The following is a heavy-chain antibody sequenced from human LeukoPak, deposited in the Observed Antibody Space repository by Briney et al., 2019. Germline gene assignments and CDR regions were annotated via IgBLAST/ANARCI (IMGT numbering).Heavy chain of an antibody. CDR3: ARSSSGWYLFDY. CDR1: GFTFSTYS. D-gene: IGHD6-19*01. CDR2: ISGSSNTI. Sequence: GGSLRLSCAASGFTFSTYSMTWVRQAPGKGLEWLSYISGSSNTIYYADSVKGRFTISRDNAKNSLFLHMNSLRAEDTAIYYCARSSSGWYLFDYWGQGTLGTVSS. V-gene: IGHV3-48*01. J-gene: IGHJ4*02.